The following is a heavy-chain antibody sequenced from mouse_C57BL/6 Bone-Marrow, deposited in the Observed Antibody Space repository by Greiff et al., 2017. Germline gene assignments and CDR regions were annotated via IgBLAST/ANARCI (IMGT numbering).Heavy chain of an antibody. V-gene: IGHV1-50*01. CDR2: IDPSDSYT. CDR1: GYTFTSYW. Sequence: VQLQQPGAELVKPGASVKLSCKASGYTFTSYWMQWVKQRPGQGLEWIGEIDPSDSYTNYNQKFKGKATLTVETSSSTAYMQLSSLTSEDSAVYYCAAQATDAMDYWGQGTSVTVSS. D-gene: IGHD3-2*02. J-gene: IGHJ4*01. CDR3: AAQATDAMDY.